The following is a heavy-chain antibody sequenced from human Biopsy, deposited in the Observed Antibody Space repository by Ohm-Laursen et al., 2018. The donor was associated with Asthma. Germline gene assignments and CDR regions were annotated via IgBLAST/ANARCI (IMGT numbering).Heavy chain of an antibody. J-gene: IGHJ5*02. Sequence: ESSVKVSCKASGYTFIGCHIHWMRQAPGQGLEWMGRINPNSGGTNYAQKFQGRVTMTRDTSISTAYMEVSRLRSDDTAVYYCAGGQKSAGDRWFDPWGQGTLATVSS. V-gene: IGHV1-2*06. CDR2: INPNSGGT. CDR1: GYTFIGCH. D-gene: IGHD6-13*01. CDR3: AGGQKSAGDRWFDP.